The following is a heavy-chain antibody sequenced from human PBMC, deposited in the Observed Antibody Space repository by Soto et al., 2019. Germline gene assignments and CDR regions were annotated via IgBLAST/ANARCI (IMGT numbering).Heavy chain of an antibody. J-gene: IGHJ4*02. CDR3: ARAIGWFGELLGGYYFDY. CDR1: GGSISSGGYS. V-gene: IGHV4-30-2*01. D-gene: IGHD3-10*01. CDR2: IYHSGRT. Sequence: QLQLQESGSGLVKPSQTLSLTCAVSGGSISSGGYSWSWIRQPPGKGLEWIGYIYHSGRTYYNPSLKSRVTISVDRCENQVSLRLSSVTAADTAVYYCARAIGWFGELLGGYYFDYWGQGTLVTVSS.